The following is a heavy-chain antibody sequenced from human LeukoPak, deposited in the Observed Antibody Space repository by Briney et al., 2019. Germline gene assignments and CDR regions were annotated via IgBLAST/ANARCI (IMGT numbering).Heavy chain of an antibody. CDR1: GGSFSGYY. Sequence: SETLSLTCAVYGGSFSGYYWSWIRQPPGKGLEWIGEINHSGSTNYNPSLKSRVTISVDTSKNQFSLKLSSVTAADTAVYYCARDLEGSSGWYGGGYFDYWGQGTLVTVSS. CDR2: INHSGST. J-gene: IGHJ4*02. V-gene: IGHV4-34*01. D-gene: IGHD6-19*01. CDR3: ARDLEGSSGWYGGGYFDY.